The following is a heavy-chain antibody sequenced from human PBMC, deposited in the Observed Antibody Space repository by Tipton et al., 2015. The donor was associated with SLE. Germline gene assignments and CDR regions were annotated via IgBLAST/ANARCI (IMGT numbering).Heavy chain of an antibody. Sequence: TLSLTCTVSGGSISSSSYYWGWIRQPPGKGLEWIGSIYYSGSTYYNPSLKSRVTISVDTSKNQFSLKLSSVAAADTAVYYCARELRIVGAKDWFDPWGQGTRSPSPQ. J-gene: IGHJ5*02. CDR1: GGSISSSSYY. CDR2: IYYSGST. D-gene: IGHD1-26*01. CDR3: ARELRIVGAKDWFDP. V-gene: IGHV4-39*07.